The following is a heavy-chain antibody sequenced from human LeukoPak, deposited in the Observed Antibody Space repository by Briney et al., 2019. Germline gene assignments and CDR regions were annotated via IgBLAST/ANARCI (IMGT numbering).Heavy chain of an antibody. Sequence: PGGSLRLSCAASGFTFSGFAMTWVRQAPGKGLEWVSAMSGNGANTYYADSVKGRFTISRDNSKNTLYVQMNSLRAEDTAVYYCARDSSGWLRELDYWGQGTLVTVSS. CDR3: ARDSSGWLRELDY. V-gene: IGHV3-23*01. CDR1: GFTFSGFA. J-gene: IGHJ4*02. D-gene: IGHD6-19*01. CDR2: MSGNGANT.